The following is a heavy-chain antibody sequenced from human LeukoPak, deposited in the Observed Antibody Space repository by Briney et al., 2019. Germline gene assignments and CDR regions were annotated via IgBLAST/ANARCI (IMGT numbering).Heavy chain of an antibody. V-gene: IGHV4-34*01. Sequence: AETLSLTCAVYGGSFSGYYLIWLRQPPGKGLEWIVEINHSGSTNYNPSLKSRVTISVDTSKNQFSLKLSSVTAADTAVYYCARGTSSGWYFSRGNWFDPWGQGTLVTVSS. CDR1: GGSFSGYY. CDR3: ARGTSSGWYFSRGNWFDP. J-gene: IGHJ5*02. CDR2: INHSGST. D-gene: IGHD6-19*01.